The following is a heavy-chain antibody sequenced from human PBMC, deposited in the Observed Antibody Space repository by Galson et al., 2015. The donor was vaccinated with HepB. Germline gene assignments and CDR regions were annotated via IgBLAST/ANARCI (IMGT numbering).Heavy chain of an antibody. D-gene: IGHD5-18*01. CDR2: IYYSGST. CDR3: VRNSTAMVDYYHYGLDV. V-gene: IGHV4-39*07. Sequence: LSLTCTVSGGSISSGSYSWGWIRQPPGKGPEWIGNIYYSGSTYYNPSLNSRVTMSVDTSKNQFSLKLSSVTAADTAVYYCVRNSTAMVDYYHYGLDVWGQGTPVTVSS. J-gene: IGHJ6*02. CDR1: GGSISSGSYS.